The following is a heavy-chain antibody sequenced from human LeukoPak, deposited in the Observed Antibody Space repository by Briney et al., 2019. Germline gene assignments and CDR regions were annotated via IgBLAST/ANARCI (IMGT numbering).Heavy chain of an antibody. CDR2: INPSGGST. V-gene: IGHV1-46*01. J-gene: IGHJ4*02. D-gene: IGHD3-22*01. Sequence: ASVKVSCKASGYTFTSYYMHWVRQAPGQGLEWMGIINPSGGSTSYAQKFQGRVTMTEDTSTDTAYMELSSLRSEDTAVYYCATTYDSSGYYYLLDYWGQGTLVTVSS. CDR3: ATTYDSSGYYYLLDY. CDR1: GYTFTSYY.